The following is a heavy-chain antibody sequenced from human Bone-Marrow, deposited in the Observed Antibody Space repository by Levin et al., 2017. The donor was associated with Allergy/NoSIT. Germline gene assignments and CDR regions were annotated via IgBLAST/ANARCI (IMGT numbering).Heavy chain of an antibody. V-gene: IGHV3-7*01. CDR3: ARIYDSTGYYSGVGAFDI. CDR1: VFTFDAYW. Sequence: GGSLRLSCGASVFTFDAYWMTWVRQAPGEGLEWVAKIKYDGSEKKYVDSVKGRFTIARDNAKNLLFLQMNSLRAEDTAVYYCARIYDSTGYYSGVGAFDIWGQGTMVTVSS. CDR2: IKYDGSEK. J-gene: IGHJ3*02. D-gene: IGHD3-22*01.